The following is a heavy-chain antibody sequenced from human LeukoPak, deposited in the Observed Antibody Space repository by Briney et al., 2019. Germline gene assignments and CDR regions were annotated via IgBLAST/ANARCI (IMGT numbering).Heavy chain of an antibody. D-gene: IGHD6-19*01. Sequence: GGSLRLSCAASGFTFSTFAMHWVRQAPGKGLEWVAVISYDGSNYYYADSVKGRFTISRDNSKNTLYLQMNSLRAEDTAVYYCARDLYSSGWGSFDYWGQGTLVTVSS. CDR3: ARDLYSSGWGSFDY. CDR2: ISYDGSNY. CDR1: GFTFSTFA. J-gene: IGHJ4*02. V-gene: IGHV3-30-3*01.